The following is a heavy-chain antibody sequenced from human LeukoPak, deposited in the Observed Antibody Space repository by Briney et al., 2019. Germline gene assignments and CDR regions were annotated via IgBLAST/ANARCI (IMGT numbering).Heavy chain of an antibody. CDR1: GGTFSSYA. Sequence: ASVKVSCKASGGTFSSYAISWVRQAPGQGLEWMGGIIPIFGTANYAQKFQGRVTITTDESTSTAYMELSSLRSEDTAVYYCAKGGLITGNDLVAFDIWGQGTMVAVSS. CDR2: IIPIFGTA. J-gene: IGHJ3*02. V-gene: IGHV1-69*05. CDR3: AKGGLITGNDLVAFDI. D-gene: IGHD1-14*01.